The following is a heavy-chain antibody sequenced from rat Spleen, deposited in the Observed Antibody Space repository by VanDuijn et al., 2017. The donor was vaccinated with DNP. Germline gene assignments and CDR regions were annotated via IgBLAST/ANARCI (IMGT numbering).Heavy chain of an antibody. J-gene: IGHJ2*01. V-gene: IGHV5-25*01. CDR2: ISTGGGNT. Sequence: EVKLVESGGGLVQPGRSLKLSCVASGFIFSNYWMTWIRQAPKKGLEWVASISTGGGNTYYRDSVKGRFTISRDNAKSTLYLQLNSLRSEDTATYYCSSNPDVGTAAPFDYWGQGVMVTVSS. D-gene: IGHD1-2*01. CDR3: SSNPDVGTAAPFDY. CDR1: GFIFSNYW.